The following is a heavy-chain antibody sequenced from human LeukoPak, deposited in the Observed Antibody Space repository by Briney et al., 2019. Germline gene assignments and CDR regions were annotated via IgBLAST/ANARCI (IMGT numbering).Heavy chain of an antibody. J-gene: IGHJ3*02. CDR3: ARDGPRLEAFDI. CDR2: INAGNGNT. V-gene: IGHV1-3*01. CDR1: GYTFTSYA. Sequence: ASVKVSCKASGYTFTSYAMHWARQAPGQRLEWMGWINAGNGNTKYSQKFQGRVTITRDTSASTAYMELSSLRSEDTAVYYCARDGPRLEAFDIWGQGTMVTVSS.